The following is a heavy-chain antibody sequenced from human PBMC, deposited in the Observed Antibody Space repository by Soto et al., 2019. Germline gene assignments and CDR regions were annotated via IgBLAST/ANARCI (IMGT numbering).Heavy chain of an antibody. D-gene: IGHD3-22*01. CDR1: GYTFTSYG. Sequence: ASVKVSCKASGYTFTSYGISWVRQAPGQGLEWMGWISAYNGNTNYAQKLQGRVTMTTDTSTSTAYMELRSLRSDDTAVYYCARDRXITMIVVVNNYYYGMDVWGQGTTVTVSS. V-gene: IGHV1-18*04. CDR3: ARDRXITMIVVVNNYYYGMDV. CDR2: ISAYNGNT. J-gene: IGHJ6*02.